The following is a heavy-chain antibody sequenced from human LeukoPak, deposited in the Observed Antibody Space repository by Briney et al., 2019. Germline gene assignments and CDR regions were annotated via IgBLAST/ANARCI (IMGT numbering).Heavy chain of an antibody. CDR1: GGSISSHY. V-gene: IGHV4-59*11. J-gene: IGHJ4*02. CDR3: ASQPDYYDSSGYYAY. Sequence: SETLSLTCTVSGGSISSHYWSWIRQPPGKGLEWIGYIYYSGSTNYNPSLKSRVTISVDTSKNQFSLKLSSVTAADTAVYYCASQPDYYDSSGYYAYWGQGTLVTVSS. D-gene: IGHD3-22*01. CDR2: IYYSGST.